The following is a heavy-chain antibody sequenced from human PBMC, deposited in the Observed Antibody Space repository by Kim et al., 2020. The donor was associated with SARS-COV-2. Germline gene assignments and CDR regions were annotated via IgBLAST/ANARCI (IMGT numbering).Heavy chain of an antibody. V-gene: IGHV1-18*01. D-gene: IGHD6-13*01. Sequence: ASVQVSCKASGYTFTSYGISWVRQAPGQGLEWMGWISAYNGNTNYAQKLQGRVTMTTDTSTSTAYMELRSLRSDDTAVYYCARDRYSSSWKGSYYYYGMDVWGQGTTVTVSS. CDR1: GYTFTSYG. J-gene: IGHJ6*02. CDR3: ARDRYSSSWKGSYYYYGMDV. CDR2: ISAYNGNT.